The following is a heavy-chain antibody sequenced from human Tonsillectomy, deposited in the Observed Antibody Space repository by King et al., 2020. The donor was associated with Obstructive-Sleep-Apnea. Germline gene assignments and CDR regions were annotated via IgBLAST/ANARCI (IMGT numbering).Heavy chain of an antibody. CDR2: IYPGDSDI. D-gene: IGHD4-17*01. J-gene: IGHJ6*02. V-gene: IGHV5-51*01. Sequence: QLVQSGAEVKKPGESLKISCKGSGYSFTSYWIGWVRQMPGKGLEWMGIIYPGDSDIRYSPSFQGQVTISADKSITTAYLQWSSLKASDTAMYYCARQGTTVTNYYYYGMDVWGQGTTVTVSS. CDR1: GYSFTSYW. CDR3: ARQGTTVTNYYYYGMDV.